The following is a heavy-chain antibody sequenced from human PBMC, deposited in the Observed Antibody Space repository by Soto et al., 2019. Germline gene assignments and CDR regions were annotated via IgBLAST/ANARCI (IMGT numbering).Heavy chain of an antibody. Sequence: QVPLVQSGAEVKKPGASVKVSCKASGYTFTSYAMHWVRQAPGQRLEWMGWINPNSGGTNYAQKFQGWVTMTRDTYISTAYMELSRLRSDDTAVYYCARGPLPPPFYYDSRRGAFDLWGQGTMVTVSS. J-gene: IGHJ3*01. CDR1: GYTFTSYA. D-gene: IGHD3-22*01. CDR3: ARGPLPPPFYYDSRRGAFDL. CDR2: INPNSGGT. V-gene: IGHV1-2*04.